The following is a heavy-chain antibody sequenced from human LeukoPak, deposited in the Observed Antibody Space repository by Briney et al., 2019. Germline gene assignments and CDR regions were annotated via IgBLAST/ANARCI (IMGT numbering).Heavy chain of an antibody. CDR2: IYPGDSDT. CDR3: ARLEPGLEYSDP. J-gene: IGHJ5*02. V-gene: IGHV5-51*03. CDR1: GYIFTSYW. D-gene: IGHD2/OR15-2a*01. Sequence: GESLKISCKGSGYIFTSYWIGWVRQMPGKGLEWMGIIYPGDSDTRYSPSFQRQVTISADKSITTAYLRWSSLKASDTAIYYCARLEPGLEYSDPWGQGTLVTVSS.